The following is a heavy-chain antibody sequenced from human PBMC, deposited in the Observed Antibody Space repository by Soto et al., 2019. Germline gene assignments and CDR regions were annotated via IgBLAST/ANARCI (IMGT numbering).Heavy chain of an antibody. CDR1: GFTFSSYG. J-gene: IGHJ4*02. CDR3: AILGLSGNFDY. CDR2: IWYDGSNK. D-gene: IGHD6-19*01. Sequence: PGGSLRLSCAASGFTFSSYGMHWVRQAPGRGLEWVAVIWYDGSNKYYADSVKGRFTISRDNSKNTLYLQMNSLRAEDTAVYYCAILGLSGNFDYWGQGTLVTVSS. V-gene: IGHV3-33*01.